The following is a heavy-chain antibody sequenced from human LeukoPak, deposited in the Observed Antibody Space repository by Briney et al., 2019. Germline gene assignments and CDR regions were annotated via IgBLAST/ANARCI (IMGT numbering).Heavy chain of an antibody. Sequence: PGGSLRLSCAASVFTFSNYAMHWVRQAPGKRLEYVSAISSNGGSTYYANSVKGRFTISRDKSKNTVYLKMGSLRAEDMAVYYCARETRRGDAFDIWGQGTMVTVSS. D-gene: IGHD3-16*01. J-gene: IGHJ3*02. CDR3: ARETRRGDAFDI. CDR2: ISSNGGST. V-gene: IGHV3-64*01. CDR1: VFTFSNYA.